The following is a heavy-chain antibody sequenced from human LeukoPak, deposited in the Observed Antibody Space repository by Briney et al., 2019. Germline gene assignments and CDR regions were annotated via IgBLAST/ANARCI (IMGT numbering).Heavy chain of an antibody. Sequence: GGSLRLSCAASGFTFRTYWMSWVRQAPGKGLEWVANIKQDGNEKYYVDSVKGRFTISRDNAKNSLYLQMNSLRAEDTAVYYCAREGDYDSSGYGVYWGQGTLVTVSS. J-gene: IGHJ4*02. D-gene: IGHD3-22*01. V-gene: IGHV3-7*01. CDR2: IKQDGNEK. CDR3: AREGDYDSSGYGVY. CDR1: GFTFRTYW.